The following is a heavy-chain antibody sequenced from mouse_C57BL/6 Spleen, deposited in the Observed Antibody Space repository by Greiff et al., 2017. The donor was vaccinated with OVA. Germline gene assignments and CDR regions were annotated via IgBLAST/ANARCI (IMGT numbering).Heavy chain of an antibody. J-gene: IGHJ2*01. V-gene: IGHV5-17*01. CDR1: GFTFSDYG. CDR2: ISSGSSTI. Sequence: EVKVEESGGGLVKPGGSLKLSCAASGFTFSDYGMHWVRQAPEKGLEWVAYISSGSSTIYYADTVKGRFTISRDNAKNTLFLQMTSLRSEDTAMYYCASNFYYGSSRLDYWGQGTTLTVSS. D-gene: IGHD1-1*01. CDR3: ASNFYYGSSRLDY.